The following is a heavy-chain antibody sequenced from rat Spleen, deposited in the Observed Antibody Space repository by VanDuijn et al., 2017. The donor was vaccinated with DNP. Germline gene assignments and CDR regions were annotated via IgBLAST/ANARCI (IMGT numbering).Heavy chain of an antibody. CDR3: ARDRTGTWFDY. CDR2: ITSSGDNT. D-gene: IGHD5-1*01. Sequence: VQLKESGPGLVQPSQTLSLTCTVSEFSLTGYSVHWVRQPPGKGLEWVASITSSGDNTYYPDSVKGRFTISRDDAKDTLYLQMNSLRSEDTATYYCARDRTGTWFDYWGQGVMVTVSS. V-gene: IGHV5-31*01. J-gene: IGHJ2*01. CDR1: EFSLTGYS.